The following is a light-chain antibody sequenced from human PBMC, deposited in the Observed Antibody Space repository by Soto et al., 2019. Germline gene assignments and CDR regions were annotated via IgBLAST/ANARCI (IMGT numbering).Light chain of an antibody. Sequence: QSALTQPASVSGSPGQSITISCTGTSRDVGGYNYVSWYQQHPGKAPKLMIYEVSNRPSGVSNRFSGSKSGKTASLTISGLQAEDEADYYCSSYTSSSTVVFGGGTKLTVL. J-gene: IGLJ2*01. CDR2: EVS. CDR3: SSYTSSSTVV. V-gene: IGLV2-14*01. CDR1: SRDVGGYNY.